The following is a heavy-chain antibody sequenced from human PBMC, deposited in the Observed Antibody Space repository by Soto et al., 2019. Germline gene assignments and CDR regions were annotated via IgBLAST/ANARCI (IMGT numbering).Heavy chain of an antibody. CDR3: ARDIVVVVAATSSYYYYYYGMDV. CDR2: ISAYNGNT. D-gene: IGHD2-15*01. CDR1: GYTFTSYG. V-gene: IGHV1-18*01. Sequence: ASVKVSCKXSGYTFTSYGISWVRQAPGQGLEWMGWISAYNGNTNYAQKLQGRVTMTTDTSTSTAYMELRSLRSNDTAVYYCARDIVVVVAATSSYYYYYYGMDVWGQGTTVTVSS. J-gene: IGHJ6*02.